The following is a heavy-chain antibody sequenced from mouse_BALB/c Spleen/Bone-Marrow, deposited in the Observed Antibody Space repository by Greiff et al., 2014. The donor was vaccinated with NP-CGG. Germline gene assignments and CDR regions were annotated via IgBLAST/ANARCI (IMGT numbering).Heavy chain of an antibody. Sequence: VQLQQSGPELVKPGASVKMSCKASGYTFTDYIISWVKQRVGRGLEWIGEIYPGTGSTYYNEKFKGKATLTADKSSNIAYMQLSSLTSEDSAVYFYARRKNVWFAYWGQGTLVTVSA. CDR2: IYPGTGST. J-gene: IGHJ3*01. CDR1: GYTFTDYI. CDR3: ARRKNVWFAY. V-gene: IGHV1-77*01.